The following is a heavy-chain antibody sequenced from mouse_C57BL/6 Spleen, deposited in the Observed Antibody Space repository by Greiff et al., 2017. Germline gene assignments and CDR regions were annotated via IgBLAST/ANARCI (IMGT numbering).Heavy chain of an antibody. CDR2: IYPGSGNT. CDR3: ARSYYGPAWFAY. J-gene: IGHJ3*01. V-gene: IGHV1-66*01. CDR1: GYSFTSYY. D-gene: IGHD2-10*01. Sequence: QVQLQQSGPELVKPGASVKISCKASGYSFTSYYIHWVKQRPGQGLEWIGWIYPGSGNTKYNEKFKGKATLTADTSSSTAYMQLSSLTSEDSAVYYCARSYYGPAWFAYWGQGTLVTVSA.